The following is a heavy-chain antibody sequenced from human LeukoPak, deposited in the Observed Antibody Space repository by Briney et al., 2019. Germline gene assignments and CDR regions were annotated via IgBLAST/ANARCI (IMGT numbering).Heavy chain of an antibody. CDR1: GESFSGYY. D-gene: IGHD3-3*01. V-gene: IGHV4-34*01. Sequence: SETLSLTCDVYGESFSGYYWSWIRQPPGKGLEWIGEVNHSGGTNYNPSLKRRVTISLDTSKNQFSLKLSSVTAADTAVYYCARVFPSGYYDFWSGYYTSFRYDYWGQGTLVTVSS. CDR2: VNHSGGT. J-gene: IGHJ4*02. CDR3: ARVFPSGYYDFWSGYYTSFRYDY.